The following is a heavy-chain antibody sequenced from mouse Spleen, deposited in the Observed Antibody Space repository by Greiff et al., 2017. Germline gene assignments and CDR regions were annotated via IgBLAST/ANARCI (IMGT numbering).Heavy chain of an antibody. CDR2: IDPETGGT. CDR3: TRVLITTVVAQFDY. Sequence: QVQLKQSGAELVRPGASVTLSCKASGYTFTDYEMHWVKQTPVHGLEWIGAIDPETGGTAYNQKFKGKAILTADKSSSTAYMELRSLTSEDSAVYYCTRVLITTVVAQFDYWGQGTTLTVSS. J-gene: IGHJ2*01. CDR1: GYTFTDYE. D-gene: IGHD1-1*01. V-gene: IGHV1-15*01.